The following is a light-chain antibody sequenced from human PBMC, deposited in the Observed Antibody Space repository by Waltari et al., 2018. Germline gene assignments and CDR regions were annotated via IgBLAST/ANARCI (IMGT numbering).Light chain of an antibody. V-gene: IGLV2-23*02. CDR2: EVT. CDR3: CSYAGRGTYV. Sequence: QSGLTQPASVSGSPGQSITISCTGTSSDVGNYNLVSWYQQYPGKAPQLMVYEVTKRAAGVSDRFSGSKSGNTASLTIHGLQSEDEADYYCCSYAGRGTYVFGSGTKVTVL. CDR1: SSDVGNYNL. J-gene: IGLJ1*01.